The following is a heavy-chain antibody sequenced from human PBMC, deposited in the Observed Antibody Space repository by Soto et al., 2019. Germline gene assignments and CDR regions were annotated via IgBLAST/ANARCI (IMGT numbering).Heavy chain of an antibody. V-gene: IGHV4-34*01. CDR3: ARLRFYYYGSGSLNFDY. J-gene: IGHJ4*02. CDR2: INHSGST. D-gene: IGHD3-10*01. CDR1: GGSFSGYY. Sequence: SETLSLTCAVYGGSFSGYYWTWIRQPPGTGLEWIGEINHSGSTNYNPSLKSRVTISVDTSKNQFSLKLSSVTAADTAVYYCARLRFYYYGSGSLNFDYWGQGTLVTVSS.